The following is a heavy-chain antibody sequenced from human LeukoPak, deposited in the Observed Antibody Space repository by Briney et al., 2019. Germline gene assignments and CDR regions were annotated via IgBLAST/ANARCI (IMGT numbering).Heavy chain of an antibody. CDR1: GGSISSYY. V-gene: IGHV4-59*01. CDR2: IYYSGST. CDR3: ARAGVIVFAFDI. D-gene: IGHD3-22*01. Sequence: PSETLSLTCTVSGGSISSYYWSWIRQPPGKGLEWIGSIYYSGSTNYNPSLKSRVTISVDTSKNQFSLKLSSVTAADTAVYYCARAGVIVFAFDIWGQGTMVTVSS. J-gene: IGHJ3*02.